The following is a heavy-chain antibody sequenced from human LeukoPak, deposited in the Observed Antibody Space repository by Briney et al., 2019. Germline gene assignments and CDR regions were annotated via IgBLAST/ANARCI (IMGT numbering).Heavy chain of an antibody. CDR3: ARDDDYNPLVH. D-gene: IGHD4/OR15-4a*01. CDR2: ISTNNGDT. Sequence: GASVKVSCKASGYTFTSNGISWVRQAPGQGLEWMGWISTNNGDTKYGKKIQGKVIMTTDTSTSTAYMEVRSLRSDDTAVYYCARDDDYNPLVHWGQGTLVTVSS. V-gene: IGHV1-18*01. CDR1: GYTFTSNG. J-gene: IGHJ4*02.